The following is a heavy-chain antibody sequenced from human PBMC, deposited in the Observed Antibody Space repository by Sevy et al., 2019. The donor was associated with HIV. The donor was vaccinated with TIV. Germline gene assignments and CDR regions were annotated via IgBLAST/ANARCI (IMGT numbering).Heavy chain of an antibody. CDR1: GYTLTKLS. CDR2: FDPEDGET. V-gene: IGHV1-24*01. D-gene: IGHD3-22*01. J-gene: IGHJ4*02. CDR3: ATTKDYYESSGSPFDY. Sequence: ASVKVSCKVSGYTLTKLSMHWVRQGPGKGLEWMGSFDPEDGETIYAQKFQGRVTMTEDTFTDTAHMELRSLKSEDTAVYYCATTKDYYESSGSPFDYWGQRTLVTVSS.